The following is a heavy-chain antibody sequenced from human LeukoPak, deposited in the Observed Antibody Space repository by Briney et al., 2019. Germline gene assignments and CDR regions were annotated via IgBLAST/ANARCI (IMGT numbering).Heavy chain of an antibody. CDR3: AKGRLLFPDY. J-gene: IGHJ4*02. CDR1: GVTFISYA. V-gene: IGHV3-23*01. CDR2: ISGSGGST. Sequence: PGGSLRLSCAASGVTFISYAMSWVRQAPGKGLEWVSAISGSGGSTYYADSVKGRFNNSRDNSKNTLYLQMNSLRAEDTAVYYCAKGRLLFPDYWGQGTLVTVSS.